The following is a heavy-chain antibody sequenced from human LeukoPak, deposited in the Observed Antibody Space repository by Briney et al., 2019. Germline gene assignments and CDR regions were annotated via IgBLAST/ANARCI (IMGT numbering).Heavy chain of an antibody. CDR1: GYTFIGYY. D-gene: IGHD2-15*01. Sequence: ASVKVSCKASGYTFIGYYLHWVRQPPAQQLDWMGCINPHNGDTKYAQKLQGRVTMTRDTSITTAYMELSRLKSDDTAVYYCATVRDIVVGGGPYYFDYWGQGTLVTVSS. J-gene: IGHJ4*02. V-gene: IGHV1-2*02. CDR3: ATVRDIVVGGGPYYFDY. CDR2: INPHNGDT.